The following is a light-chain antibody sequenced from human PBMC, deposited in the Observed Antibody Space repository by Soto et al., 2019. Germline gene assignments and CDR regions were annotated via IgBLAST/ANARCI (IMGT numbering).Light chain of an antibody. CDR1: QSISTW. J-gene: IGKJ1*01. V-gene: IGKV1-5*01. Sequence: DIQMTQFTSTLSTSVGDRVTITCRASQSISTWLAWYQQKPGKAPNLLIYEASTLENGVSSRFSGSGSGTEFTLTISSLQPDDIATYYCQQHNLYPWTFGQGTKVDIK. CDR2: EAS. CDR3: QQHNLYPWT.